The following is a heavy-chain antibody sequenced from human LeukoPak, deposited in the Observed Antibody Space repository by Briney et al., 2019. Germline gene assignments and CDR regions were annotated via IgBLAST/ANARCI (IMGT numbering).Heavy chain of an antibody. CDR1: GFTFSSYS. Sequence: GGSLRLSCAASGFTFSSYSMNWVRQAPGKGLEWVSYISSSSSTIYYADSVKGRFTISRDNAKNSLYLQMNSLRAEDTAVYYCARGPGMVRAYYMDVWGKGTTVTVSS. CDR2: ISSSSSTI. J-gene: IGHJ6*03. V-gene: IGHV3-48*01. D-gene: IGHD3-10*01. CDR3: ARGPGMVRAYYMDV.